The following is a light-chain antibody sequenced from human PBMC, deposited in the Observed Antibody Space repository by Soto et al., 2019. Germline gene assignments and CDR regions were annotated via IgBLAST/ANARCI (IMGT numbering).Light chain of an antibody. J-gene: IGLJ1*01. CDR1: SSDVGGYNY. V-gene: IGLV2-11*01. CDR3: CSYAGTNYV. CDR2: DVS. Sequence: QSVLTQPRSVSGSPGQSVTISCTGTSSDVGGYNYVSWYQQHPGKAPKLMIYDVSKRPSGVPDRFSGSKSGNTASLTISGLQAEDEADYYCCSYAGTNYVFGTGTKATVL.